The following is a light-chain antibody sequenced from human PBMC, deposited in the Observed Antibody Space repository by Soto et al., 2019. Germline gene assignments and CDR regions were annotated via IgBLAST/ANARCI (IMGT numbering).Light chain of an antibody. CDR2: GNS. J-gene: IGLJ1*01. Sequence: QSVLTQPPSVSGAPGQRVTISCTGSSSNIGAGYDVHWYQQLPGTAPKLLIYGNSNRPSGVPDRFSGSKSGTSASLAITGLQAEYEADFYCQSHDSSLSAYVFGTGTKVTV. CDR1: SSNIGAGYD. V-gene: IGLV1-40*01. CDR3: QSHDSSLSAYV.